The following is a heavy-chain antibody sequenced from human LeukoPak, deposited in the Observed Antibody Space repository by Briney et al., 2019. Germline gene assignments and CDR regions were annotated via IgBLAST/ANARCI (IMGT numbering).Heavy chain of an antibody. V-gene: IGHV3-9*01. Sequence: GRSLRLSCASSGFTFDHYAMHWVRQAPAKGLEWVSSISWNSDTVAYADSVKGRFIVSRDNAKNSLYLQMHSLRAEDTAVYYCASNGDHYYGSGSYGAFDIWGQRTMVTVSS. CDR3: ASNGDHYYGSGSYGAFDI. J-gene: IGHJ3*02. D-gene: IGHD3-10*01. CDR2: ISWNSDTV. CDR1: GFTFDHYA.